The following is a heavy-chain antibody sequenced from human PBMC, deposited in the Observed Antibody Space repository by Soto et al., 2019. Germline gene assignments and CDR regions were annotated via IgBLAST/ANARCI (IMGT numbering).Heavy chain of an antibody. J-gene: IGHJ4*02. Sequence: PGGSLRLSCAASGFTFSSYWMHWVRQAPGKGLVWVSRIKYDGSITNYADSVKGRFTISRDNAKNTLFLQLNSLRAEDTALYYCARDLVTTSSPYYFGYWGQGIMVTVS. V-gene: IGHV3-74*01. CDR3: ARDLVTTSSPYYFGY. CDR2: IKYDGSIT. D-gene: IGHD6-6*01. CDR1: GFTFSSYW.